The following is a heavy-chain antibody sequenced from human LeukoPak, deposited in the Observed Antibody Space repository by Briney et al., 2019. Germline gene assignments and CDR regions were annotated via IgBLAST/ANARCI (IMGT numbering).Heavy chain of an antibody. CDR2: MNPNSGNT. V-gene: IGHV1-8*02. J-gene: IGHJ3*02. CDR3: ATDSDDSSRDDAFDI. D-gene: IGHD3-22*01. Sequence: ASVKVSCKASGGTFSTHAISWVRQATGQGLEWMGWMNPNSGNTGYAQKFQGRVTMTRNTSISTAYMELSSLRSEDTAVYYCATDSDDSSRDDAFDIWGQGTMVTVSS. CDR1: GGTFSTHA.